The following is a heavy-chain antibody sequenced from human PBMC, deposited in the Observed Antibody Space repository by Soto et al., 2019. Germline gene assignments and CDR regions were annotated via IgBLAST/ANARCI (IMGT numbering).Heavy chain of an antibody. J-gene: IGHJ4*02. CDR1: GFTFSGYT. CDR3: ARDLGYNYGHPFDY. Sequence: PGGSLRLSCAASGFTFSGYTIHWVRQAPGKGLEWLALIWFDGSNKYYAGSVKGRFTISRDNAKNTLYLQMNTLRAEDTAVYYCARDLGYNYGHPFDYWGQGTLVTVSS. D-gene: IGHD5-18*01. V-gene: IGHV3-33*01. CDR2: IWFDGSNK.